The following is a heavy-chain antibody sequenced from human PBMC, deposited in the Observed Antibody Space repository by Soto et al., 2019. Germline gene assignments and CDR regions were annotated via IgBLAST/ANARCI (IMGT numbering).Heavy chain of an antibody. V-gene: IGHV3-66*01. CDR3: ARDALHYDILTGYYRPTLYYFDY. CDR1: GFTVSSNY. Sequence: GGSLRLSCAVSGFTVSSNYMNWFRQAPGKGLEWVSFIYSGGNTYYADSVKGRFTISRDNSKNMLYLQMNSLRAEDTAVYYCARDALHYDILTGYYRPTLYYFDYWGQGTLVTVSS. J-gene: IGHJ4*02. D-gene: IGHD3-9*01. CDR2: IYSGGNT.